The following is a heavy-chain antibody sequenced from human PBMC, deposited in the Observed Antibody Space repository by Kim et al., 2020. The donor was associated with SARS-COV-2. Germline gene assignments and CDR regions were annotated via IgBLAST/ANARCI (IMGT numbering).Heavy chain of an antibody. D-gene: IGHD6-13*01. V-gene: IGHV3-53*01. Sequence: GGSLRLSCAASGFTVSTNYMSWVRQAPGKGLEWVSLIYSGGNTYYADSVKGRFIISRDSSKNTLYLQLNSLRAEDTAVYYCARADSTAWYEPDVFDIWG. CDR3: ARADSTAWYEPDVFDI. CDR1: GFTVSTNY. J-gene: IGHJ3*02. CDR2: IYSGGNT.